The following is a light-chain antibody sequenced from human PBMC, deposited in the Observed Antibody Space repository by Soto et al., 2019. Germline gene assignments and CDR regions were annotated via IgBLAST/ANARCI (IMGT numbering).Light chain of an antibody. V-gene: IGLV2-14*01. CDR2: EVN. Sequence: QSALTQPASVSGSPRQSITISCTGASSDVGGYTYVSWYQQHPGKAPKLMIYEVNNRPSGVSHRFSGSKSGNTASLTISGLQAEDEADYYCSSYTSSSTLYAFGTGTKVTVL. J-gene: IGLJ1*01. CDR3: SSYTSSSTLYA. CDR1: SSDVGGYTY.